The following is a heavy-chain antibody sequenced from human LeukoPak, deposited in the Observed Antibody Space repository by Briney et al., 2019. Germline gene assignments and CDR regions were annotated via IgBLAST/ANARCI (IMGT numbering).Heavy chain of an antibody. CDR3: ARDGQQQVMRYYYYMDV. CDR2: VSAYSGDT. Sequence: GASVKVSCKASGFNFISYAISWVRQAPGQGLEWMGRVSAYSGDTNYAPKLQGRVTMTADTSSSTAYMELRSLRSDDTAVYYCARDGQQQVMRYYYYMDVWGKGTTVTVSS. D-gene: IGHD6-13*01. J-gene: IGHJ6*03. V-gene: IGHV1-18*01. CDR1: GFNFISYA.